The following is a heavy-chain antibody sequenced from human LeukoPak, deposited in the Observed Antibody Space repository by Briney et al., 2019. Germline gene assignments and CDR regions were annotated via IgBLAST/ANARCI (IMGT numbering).Heavy chain of an antibody. J-gene: IGHJ1*01. CDR1: GFTFSSYA. D-gene: IGHD1-26*01. V-gene: IGHV3-21*01. Sequence: GGSLRLSCAASGFTFSSYAMSWVRQAPGKGLEWVSSITSGSNYIFYAHSVKGRFTISRDNAKNSLYLRMNSLRPEDTAVYYCARSGPRGFWGQGTLVTVTS. CDR2: ITSGSNYI. CDR3: ARSGPRGF.